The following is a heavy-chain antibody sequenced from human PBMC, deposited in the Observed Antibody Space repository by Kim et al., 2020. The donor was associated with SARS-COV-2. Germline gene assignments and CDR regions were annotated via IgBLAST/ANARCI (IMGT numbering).Heavy chain of an antibody. CDR3: ARDILEMATDS. Sequence: TNYNPTLKSRVTISVDTSKNQFSLKLSSVTAADTAVYYCARDILEMATDSWGQGTLVTVSS. J-gene: IGHJ5*01. V-gene: IGHV4-59*01. D-gene: IGHD3-3*01. CDR2: T.